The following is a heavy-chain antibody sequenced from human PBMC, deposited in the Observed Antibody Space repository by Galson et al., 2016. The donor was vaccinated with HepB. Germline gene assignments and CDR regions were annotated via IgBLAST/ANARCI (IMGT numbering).Heavy chain of an antibody. CDR2: IRSKPNKYAT. CDR3: TKHTRGWFDP. V-gene: IGHV3-73*01. J-gene: IGHJ5*02. Sequence: SLRLSCAASGLPFSATGFHWVRQAPGKGLEWVGRIRSKPNKYATIYAESVKGRFNISRDDSKKTTYLQMSNLETDDTAVYDCTKHTRGWFDPSGQGTLVTVSS. D-gene: IGHD1-26*01. CDR1: GLPFSATG.